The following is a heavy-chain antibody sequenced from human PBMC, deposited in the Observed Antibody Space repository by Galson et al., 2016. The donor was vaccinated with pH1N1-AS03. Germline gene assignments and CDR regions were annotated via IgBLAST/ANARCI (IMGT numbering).Heavy chain of an antibody. Sequence: SLRLSCAASGFTFASYSMHWVRQAPGKGLEWVSFISETGTSNYYADSVKGRFTISRDNVENSLPLQMNSLTNEDTAFYYCAKSPRLRGITFENWGQGILVTVSS. V-gene: IGHV3-48*02. CDR3: AKSPRLRGITFEN. D-gene: IGHD1-26*01. CDR1: GFTFASYS. CDR2: ISETGTSN. J-gene: IGHJ4*02.